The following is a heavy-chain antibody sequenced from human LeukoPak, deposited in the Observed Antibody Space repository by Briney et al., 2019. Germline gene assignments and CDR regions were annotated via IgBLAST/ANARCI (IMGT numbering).Heavy chain of an antibody. D-gene: IGHD4-23*01. V-gene: IGHV1-46*01. CDR2: INPSGGST. CDR3: ARDDYGGNSFDC. J-gene: IGHJ4*02. Sequence: ASVKVSCKASGYTFTSYYMHWVRQAPGQGLEWMGIINPSGGSTSYAQKFQGRVTMTRDMSTSTVYMELSSLRSEDTAVYYCARDDYGGNSFDCWGQGTLVTVSS. CDR1: GYTFTSYY.